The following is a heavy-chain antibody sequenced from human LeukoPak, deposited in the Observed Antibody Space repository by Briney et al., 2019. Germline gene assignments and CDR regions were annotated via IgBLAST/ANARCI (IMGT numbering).Heavy chain of an antibody. V-gene: IGHV3-64*02. J-gene: IGHJ4*02. D-gene: IGHD5-18*01. CDR1: GFTFSNYA. CDR2: IGGNGDTS. CDR3: ATRHEYSYPY. Sequence: GGSLRLSCVASGFTFSNYAMHWVRQAPGKGLEYVSAIGGNGDTSYYADSVKGRFTISRDNSKNTVYLQMGSLRTEDMAVYYCATRHEYSYPYWGQGTLVTVSS.